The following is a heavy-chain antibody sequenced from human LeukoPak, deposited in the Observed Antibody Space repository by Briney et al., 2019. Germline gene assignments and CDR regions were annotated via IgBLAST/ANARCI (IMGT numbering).Heavy chain of an antibody. Sequence: PGGSLRLSCAASGFTVSSNYMSWVRQAPGKGLEWVSVIYSGGSTYYADSVKGRFTISRDNSKNTLYLQMNSLRAEDTAVYYCARAPRGSPNWFDPWGQGTLVTVS. CDR3: ARAPRGSPNWFDP. CDR1: GFTVSSNY. V-gene: IGHV3-66*01. CDR2: IYSGGST. J-gene: IGHJ5*02. D-gene: IGHD3-10*01.